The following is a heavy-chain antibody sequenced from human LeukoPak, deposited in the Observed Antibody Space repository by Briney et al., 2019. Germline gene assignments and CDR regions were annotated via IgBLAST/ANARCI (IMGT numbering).Heavy chain of an antibody. CDR2: IRNGGST. D-gene: IGHD4-17*01. CDR3: AREDATVTTLDY. J-gene: IGHJ4*02. CDR1: GFIFDDYG. V-gene: IGHV3-20*04. Sequence: GGSLRLSCAASGFIFDDYGMSWVRQAPGKGLEWVSGIRNGGSTGYADSVKGRFTISRDNAKNSLYLQMNSLRAEGTAFYYCAREDATVTTLDYWGQGTLVTVSS.